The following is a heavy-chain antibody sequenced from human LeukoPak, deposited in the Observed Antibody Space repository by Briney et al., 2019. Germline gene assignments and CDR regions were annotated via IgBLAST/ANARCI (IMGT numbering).Heavy chain of an antibody. CDR2: ISYDGGYQ. Sequence: GGSLRLSCVGSGFNFGSYAMGWVRQAPGKGLEWVGDISYDGGYQSYAVSVRGRFTISRDNSKNTMYLQMDSLRVEDAAVYYCATESSLSNWGRGTLVTVSS. V-gene: IGHV3-30*04. CDR1: GFNFGSYA. J-gene: IGHJ4*02. CDR3: ATESSLSN.